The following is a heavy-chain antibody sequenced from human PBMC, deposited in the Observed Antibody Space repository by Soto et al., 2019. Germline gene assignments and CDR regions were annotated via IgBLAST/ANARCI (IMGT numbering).Heavy chain of an antibody. CDR1: DGSISSGDYY. Sequence: SETLSLTCTVSDGSISSGDYYWSWIRQPPGKGLEWIGYIYYSGSTYYNPSLKSRVTISVDTSKNQFSLKLSSVTAADTAVYYCARDSPLRFRDRDYGTDVWGQATTVTVSS. D-gene: IGHD3-10*01. V-gene: IGHV4-30-4*01. J-gene: IGHJ6*02. CDR2: IYYSGST. CDR3: ARDSPLRFRDRDYGTDV.